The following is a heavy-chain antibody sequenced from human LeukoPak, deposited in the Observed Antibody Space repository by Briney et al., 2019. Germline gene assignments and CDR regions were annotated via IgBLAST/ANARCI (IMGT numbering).Heavy chain of an antibody. J-gene: IGHJ6*03. V-gene: IGHV1-24*01. CDR3: ATPAPPSYYYYYMDV. Sequence: AASVKVSCKVSGYTLTELSMHWVRQAPGKGLEWMGGFDPEDGETIYAQKFQGRVTMTEDTSTDTAYMELSSLRSEDTAVYYCATPAPPSYYYYYMDVWGKGTTVTVSS. CDR1: GYTLTELS. CDR2: FDPEDGET.